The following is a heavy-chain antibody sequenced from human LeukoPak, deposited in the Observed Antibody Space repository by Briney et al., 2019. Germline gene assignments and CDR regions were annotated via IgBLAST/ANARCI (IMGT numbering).Heavy chain of an antibody. D-gene: IGHD2/OR15-2a*01. Sequence: GGSLRLSCAASGFSLGNYGMNWVRQAPGKGLEWVSSISSGSTYIYYADSVKGRFTISRDNAKNSLYLQMNSLRAEDTAVYYCARAPVADFYYFDYWGQGTLVTVSS. J-gene: IGHJ4*02. CDR1: GFSLGNYG. CDR3: ARAPVADFYYFDY. V-gene: IGHV3-21*01. CDR2: ISSGSTYI.